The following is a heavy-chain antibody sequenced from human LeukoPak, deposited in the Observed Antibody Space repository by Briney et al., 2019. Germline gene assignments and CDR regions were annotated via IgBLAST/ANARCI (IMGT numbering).Heavy chain of an antibody. D-gene: IGHD1-7*01. V-gene: IGHV3-30*18. CDR3: AKDMYDWNYTFDY. CDR2: ISYDGSNK. CDR1: GFTFSSYG. J-gene: IGHJ4*02. Sequence: GGSLRLSCAASGFTFSSYGMHWGRQAPGKGLEWVAVISYDGSNKYYADSVKGRFTISRDNSKNTLYLQMNSLRAEDTAVYYCAKDMYDWNYTFDYWGQGTLVTASS.